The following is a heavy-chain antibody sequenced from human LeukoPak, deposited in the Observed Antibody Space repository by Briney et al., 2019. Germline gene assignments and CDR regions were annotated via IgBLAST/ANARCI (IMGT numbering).Heavy chain of an antibody. V-gene: IGHV1-46*01. CDR1: GYTFTSYY. D-gene: IGHD6-19*01. J-gene: IGHJ4*02. CDR3: ASGDLGWLSVSY. CDR2: INPSGGST. Sequence: ASVKVSCKASGYTFTSYYMHWVRQAPGQGLEWMGIINPSGGSTSYAQKFQGRVTMTRDTFTSTVYMELSSLRSEDTAVYYCASGDLGWLSVSYWGQGTLVTVSS.